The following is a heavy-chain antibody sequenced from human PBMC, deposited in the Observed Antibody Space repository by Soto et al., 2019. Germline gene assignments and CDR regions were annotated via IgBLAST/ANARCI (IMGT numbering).Heavy chain of an antibody. Sequence: SVNVSCQASGVTFSSYDIGWVRQAPGQGLELMGGIIPIFGTANYAQRFQGRVTITADESTSTAYMELSSLRSEDTAVYYCARSSAYYGSGSSMYYYYYGMDVWGQGTTVTVSS. J-gene: IGHJ6*02. D-gene: IGHD3-10*01. CDR2: IIPIFGTA. V-gene: IGHV1-69*13. CDR3: ARSSAYYGSGSSMYYYYYGMDV. CDR1: GVTFSSYD.